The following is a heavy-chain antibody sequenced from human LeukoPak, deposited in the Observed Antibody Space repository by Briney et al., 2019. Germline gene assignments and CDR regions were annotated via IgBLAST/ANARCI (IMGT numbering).Heavy chain of an antibody. V-gene: IGHV1-2*06. CDR3: AREGAGSYYSFDY. Sequence: ASVTVSCTASGYTFTAYYMHWVRQAPGQGLEWMGRINPDSGGTNYAQKFQGRVTMTRDTSISTAYMELSRLRSDDTAVYYCAREGAGSYYSFDYWGQGTLVTVSS. J-gene: IGHJ4*02. CDR1: GYTFTAYY. D-gene: IGHD1-26*01. CDR2: INPDSGGT.